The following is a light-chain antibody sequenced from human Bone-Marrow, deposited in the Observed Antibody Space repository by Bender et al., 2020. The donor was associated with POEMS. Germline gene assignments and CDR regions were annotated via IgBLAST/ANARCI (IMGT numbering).Light chain of an antibody. CDR3: QSAASSSSPWV. CDR2: KDV. J-gene: IGLJ3*02. V-gene: IGLV3-25*03. Sequence: SYELTQPPSVSVSPGQTARITCSGDALPKQYAHWYQQKAGQVPVLVIYKDVERPSGIPERFAASSSGTTVTLTISGVKAEDEADYYCQSAASSSSPWVFGGGTKLTV. CDR1: ALPKQY.